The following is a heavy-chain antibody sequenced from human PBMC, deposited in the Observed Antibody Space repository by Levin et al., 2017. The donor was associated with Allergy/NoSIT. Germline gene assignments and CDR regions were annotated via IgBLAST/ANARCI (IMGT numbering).Heavy chain of an antibody. V-gene: IGHV3-23*01. Sequence: GGSLRLSCAASGFTFTTYAMSWVRQAPGKGLEWVSAISGSGGSKYYADSVKGRFTISRDNSKNTVEQQMNSLRVEDTAVYYCAKDDRGSSSSAAEDNWFDPWGQGTLVTVSS. D-gene: IGHD6-6*01. CDR3: AKDDRGSSSSAAEDNWFDP. J-gene: IGHJ5*02. CDR1: GFTFTTYA. CDR2: ISGSGGSK.